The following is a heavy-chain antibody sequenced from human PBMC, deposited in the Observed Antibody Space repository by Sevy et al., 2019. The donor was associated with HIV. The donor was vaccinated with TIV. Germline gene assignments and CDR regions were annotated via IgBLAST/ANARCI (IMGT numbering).Heavy chain of an antibody. CDR3: ARDQVYCRGDCYSPSFDP. CDR1: GYTFTSYG. D-gene: IGHD2-21*02. V-gene: IGHV1-18*01. Sequence: ASVKVSCKASGYTFTSYGISWVRQAPGQGLEWMGWISAYNGNTNYAQKLQGRVTMTTDTSTSTAYMELRSLRSDDTAVYYCARDQVYCRGDCYSPSFDPWGQGTLVTVSS. J-gene: IGHJ5*02. CDR2: ISAYNGNT.